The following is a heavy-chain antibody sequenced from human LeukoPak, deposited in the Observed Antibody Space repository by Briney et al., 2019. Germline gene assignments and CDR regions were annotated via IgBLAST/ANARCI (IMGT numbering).Heavy chain of an antibody. CDR3: ARDRSNYDYYGMDV. Sequence: GGSLRLSCAASGFTFSSYAMHWVRQAPGKGLEWVAVISYDGSNKYYADSVKGRFTISRDNSKNTLYLRMNSLRREDTAVYYCARDRSNYDYYGMDVWGQGTTVTVSS. J-gene: IGHJ6*01. CDR2: ISYDGSNK. V-gene: IGHV3-30-3*01. CDR1: GFTFSSYA.